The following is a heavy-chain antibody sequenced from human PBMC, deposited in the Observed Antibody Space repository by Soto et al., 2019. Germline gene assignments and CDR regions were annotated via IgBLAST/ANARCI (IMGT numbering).Heavy chain of an antibody. D-gene: IGHD3-10*01. CDR3: ARDGYDGSGSPYPAY. J-gene: IGHJ4*02. Sequence: PSETLSLTCTVSGGSISSYYWSWIRQPPGKVLEWIGYIYYLGSTDYNPSLKSRVTISVDTSKRQFSLRLTSVTAADTAVYYCARDGYDGSGSPYPAYWGPGTQVTVSS. V-gene: IGHV4-59*01. CDR1: GGSISSYY. CDR2: IYYLGST.